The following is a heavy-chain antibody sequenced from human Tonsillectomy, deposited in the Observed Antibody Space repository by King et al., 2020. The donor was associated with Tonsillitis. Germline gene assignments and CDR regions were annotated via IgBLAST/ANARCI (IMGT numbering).Heavy chain of an antibody. D-gene: IGHD6-13*01. Sequence: VQLVESGGGLVQPGGSLRLSCAASGFTFSSYAMSWVRQAPGKGLEGVSAISGSGGSTYYADSVKGLLTNSRDNSKNTLYLQMNSLRAEDTAIYYCAKRSYSSSWYFDYWGQGTLVTVSS. V-gene: IGHV3-23*04. J-gene: IGHJ4*02. CDR3: AKRSYSSSWYFDY. CDR2: ISGSGGST. CDR1: GFTFSSYA.